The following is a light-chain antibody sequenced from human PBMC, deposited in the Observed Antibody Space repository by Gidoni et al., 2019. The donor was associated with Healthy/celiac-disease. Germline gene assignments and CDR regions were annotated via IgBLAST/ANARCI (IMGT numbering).Light chain of an antibody. J-gene: IGKJ4*01. V-gene: IGKV3-11*01. CDR3: QQRSNWLT. Sequence: IVLTPSPATLSMSPGERATLSCRASQSVISNLAWYQQKPGQAPTLLIYAASNRPTGIPARFSGSGSGTDFTLTISSLEPEDFAFYYCQQRSNWLTFGGGTKVEIK. CDR2: AAS. CDR1: QSVISN.